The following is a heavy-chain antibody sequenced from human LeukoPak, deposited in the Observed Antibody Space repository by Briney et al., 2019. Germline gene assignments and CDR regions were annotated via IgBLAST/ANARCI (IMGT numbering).Heavy chain of an antibody. J-gene: IGHJ4*02. Sequence: SETLSLTCTVSGGSISSSSYYCGWIRQPPGKGLEWIGSIYYSGSTYYNPSLKSRVTISVHTSKNQFSLKLSSVTAADTAVYYCASPIQYSSGCWDYWGQGTLVTASS. CDR1: GGSISSSSYY. V-gene: IGHV4-39*01. D-gene: IGHD6-19*01. CDR2: IYYSGST. CDR3: ASPIQYSSGCWDY.